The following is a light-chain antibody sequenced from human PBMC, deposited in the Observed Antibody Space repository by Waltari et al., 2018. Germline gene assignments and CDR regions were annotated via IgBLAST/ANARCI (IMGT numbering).Light chain of an antibody. CDR1: ESIATN. J-gene: IGKJ1*01. Sequence: EILLTQSPDTLSVSPGERVNLSCRASESIATNLAWYQQRPGQAPRLLIFHASSRATDIPAKFSGSGSGTEFTLTISSLQAEDFAVYYCQQYNNWPPSTFGQGTKVEFK. CDR3: QQYNNWPPST. V-gene: IGKV3-15*01. CDR2: HAS.